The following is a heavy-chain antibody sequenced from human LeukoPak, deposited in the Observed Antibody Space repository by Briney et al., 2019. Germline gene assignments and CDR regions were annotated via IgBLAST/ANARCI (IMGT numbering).Heavy chain of an antibody. J-gene: IGHJ4*02. V-gene: IGHV3-21*01. CDR3: ARDGGYYYDSSRPPRY. CDR1: GFTFSSYS. Sequence: GGSLRLSCAASGFTFSSYSMNWVRQAPGKGLEWVSSISSSSSYIYYADSVKGRFTISRDNAKNSLYLQMNSLRAEDTAVYYCARDGGYYYDSSRPPRYWGQGTLVTVSS. CDR2: ISSSSSYI. D-gene: IGHD3-22*01.